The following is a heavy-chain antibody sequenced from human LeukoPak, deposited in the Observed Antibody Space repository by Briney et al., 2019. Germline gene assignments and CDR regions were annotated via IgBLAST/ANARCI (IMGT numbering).Heavy chain of an antibody. D-gene: IGHD2-2*01. Sequence: ASVEVSCKASGYTFTGYHMHWVRQAPGQGLEWMGRINPNSGDTNNAQKFQGRVTTTRDTSISTAYMDLSRLTSDDTAVYYCARDYCSSTSCLFDYWGQGTLVTVSS. J-gene: IGHJ4*02. CDR2: INPNSGDT. CDR1: GYTFTGYH. CDR3: ARDYCSSTSCLFDY. V-gene: IGHV1-2*06.